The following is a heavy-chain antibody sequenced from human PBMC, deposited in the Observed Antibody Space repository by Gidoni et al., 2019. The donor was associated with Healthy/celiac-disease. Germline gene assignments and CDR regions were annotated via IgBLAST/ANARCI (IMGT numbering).Heavy chain of an antibody. CDR3: ARGRSPPPYCTNGVCYSYYFDY. V-gene: IGHV1-2*02. Sequence: QVQLVQSGAEVKKPGASVKVSCKASGYTFTGYSMHWVRQAPGQGLECMGWINPNIGGTNYAQKFQGRVTMTRDTSISTAYMELSRLRSDDTAVYYCARGRSPPPYCTNGVCYSYYFDYWGQGTLVTVSS. CDR1: GYTFTGYS. D-gene: IGHD2-8*01. J-gene: IGHJ4*02. CDR2: INPNIGGT.